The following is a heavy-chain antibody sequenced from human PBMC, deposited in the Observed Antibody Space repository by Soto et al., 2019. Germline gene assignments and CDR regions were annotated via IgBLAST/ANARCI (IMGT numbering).Heavy chain of an antibody. D-gene: IGHD2-15*01. J-gene: IGHJ6*02. V-gene: IGHV3-30*18. CDR1: VFTFSSYG. CDR2: ISYDGSNK. CDR3: AKDIPGYCSGGSCYYYYGMDV. Sequence: GGSLRLSCAASVFTFSSYGMHWVRQAPGKGLEWVAVISYDGSNKYYADSVKGRFTISRDNSKNTLYLQMNSLRAEDTAVYYCAKDIPGYCSGGSCYYYYGMDVWGQGTTVTVSS.